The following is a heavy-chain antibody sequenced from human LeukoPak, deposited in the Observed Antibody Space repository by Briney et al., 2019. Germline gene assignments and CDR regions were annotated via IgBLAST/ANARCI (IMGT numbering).Heavy chain of an antibody. V-gene: IGHV1-69*13. CDR1: GGTFSSYA. CDR3: ATSPNYYDSSGYALSDY. Sequence: ASVKVSCTASGGTFSSYAISWVRQAPGQGLEWMGGIIPIFGTANYAQKFQGRVTITADESTSTAYMELSSLRSEDTAVYYCATSPNYYDSSGYALSDYWGQGTLVTVSS. D-gene: IGHD3-22*01. CDR2: IIPIFGTA. J-gene: IGHJ4*02.